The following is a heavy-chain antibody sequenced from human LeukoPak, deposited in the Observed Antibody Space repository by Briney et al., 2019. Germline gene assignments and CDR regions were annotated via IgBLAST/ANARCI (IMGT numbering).Heavy chain of an antibody. J-gene: IGHJ4*02. CDR3: ARDAGYGGNSDY. CDR2: INKDGSDK. Sequence: GGALRLSCAASGFTLNMYWMTWVRQAPGKGLESVAYINKDGSDKYYVDSVKGRFTVSRDNAKNSLYLQMNSLRAEDTAVYYCARDAGYGGNSDYWGQGTLVTVSS. V-gene: IGHV3-7*01. D-gene: IGHD4-23*01. CDR1: GFTLNMYW.